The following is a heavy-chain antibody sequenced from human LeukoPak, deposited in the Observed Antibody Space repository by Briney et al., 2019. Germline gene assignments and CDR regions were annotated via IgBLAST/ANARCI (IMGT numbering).Heavy chain of an antibody. CDR1: GYRFDTYW. CDR3: ARLADTSLGF. D-gene: IGHD5-18*01. J-gene: IGHJ4*02. Sequence: GESLKISCEGSGYRFDTYWIAWVRQMPGKGLEWMGIIYPSDSDTKYSPSFRGQVTTSVDKSITTAYLQWSSLKASDTAVYYCARLADTSLGFWGQGTLVTVSS. V-gene: IGHV5-51*01. CDR2: IYPSDSDT.